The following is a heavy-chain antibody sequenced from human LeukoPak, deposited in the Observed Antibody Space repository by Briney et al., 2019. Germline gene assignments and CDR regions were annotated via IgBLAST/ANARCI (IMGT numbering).Heavy chain of an antibody. CDR1: GFTFRSYA. D-gene: IGHD1-26*01. Sequence: GGSLRLSCAASGFTFRSYAMSWVRQAPGKGLEWVSLIGVVGGSTYYADSVKGRFTISSDNSKNTLYLQINSLRVGSTAIYFCAKERIVGDMATLFQHWGQGTLVTVSS. CDR2: IGVVGGST. J-gene: IGHJ1*01. V-gene: IGHV3-23*01. CDR3: AKERIVGDMATLFQH.